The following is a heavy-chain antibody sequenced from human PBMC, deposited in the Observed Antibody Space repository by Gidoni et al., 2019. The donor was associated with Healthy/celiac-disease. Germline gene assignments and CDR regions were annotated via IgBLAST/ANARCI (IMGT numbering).Heavy chain of an antibody. CDR1: GFTFSSYA. J-gene: IGHJ4*02. V-gene: IGHV3-30-3*01. D-gene: IGHD6-19*01. CDR2: ISYDGSNK. CDR3: ARDLSQQWLPSTSDY. Sequence: QVQLVESGGGVVPPGRSLRLSCAASGFTFSSYAMHWVRQAPGKGLEWVAVISYDGSNKYYADSVKGRFTISRDNSKNTLYLQMNSLRAEDTAVYYCARDLSQQWLPSTSDYWGQGTLVTVSS.